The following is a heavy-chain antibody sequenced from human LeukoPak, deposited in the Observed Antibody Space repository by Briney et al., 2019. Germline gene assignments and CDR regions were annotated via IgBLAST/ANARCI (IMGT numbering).Heavy chain of an antibody. D-gene: IGHD3-3*01. CDR3: ARAQGLEFVDY. CDR2: ISSSSSSYI. J-gene: IGHJ4*02. V-gene: IGHV3-21*01. CDR1: GFTFSSYS. Sequence: GGSLRLSCAASGFTFSSYSMNWVRQAPGKGLKCVSSISSSSSSYIYYADSVKGRFTISRDNAKNSLYLQMNSLRVEDTAVYYCARAQGLEFVDYWGQGTLVTVSS.